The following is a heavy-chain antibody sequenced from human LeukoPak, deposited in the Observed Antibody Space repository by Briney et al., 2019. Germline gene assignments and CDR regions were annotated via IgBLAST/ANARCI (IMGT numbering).Heavy chain of an antibody. D-gene: IGHD2-2*01. J-gene: IGHJ4*02. CDR2: MDTSGST. CDR3: ARGQPVFDY. V-gene: IGHV4-4*07. Sequence: SETLSLTCTVSGGSISSYYWNWIRQPAGKGLEWIGRMDTSGSTNYNPSLKSRVTISVDRSKNQFSLKLSSVTAADTAVYYCARGQPVFDYWGQGTLVTVSS. CDR1: GGSISSYY.